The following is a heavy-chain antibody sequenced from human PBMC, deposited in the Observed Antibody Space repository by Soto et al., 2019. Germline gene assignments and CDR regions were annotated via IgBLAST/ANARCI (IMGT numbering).Heavy chain of an antibody. CDR1: GGSFSGYY. CDR3: ARFKRGYSYGSLDY. V-gene: IGHV4-31*11. D-gene: IGHD5-18*01. CDR2: IYYSGSA. J-gene: IGHJ4*02. Sequence: SETLSLTCAVYGGSFSGYYWSWIRQHPGKGLEWIGYIYYSGSAYYNPSLKSRVTISVDTSKNQFSLKLSSVTAADTAVYYCARFKRGYSYGSLDYWGQGTLVTVSS.